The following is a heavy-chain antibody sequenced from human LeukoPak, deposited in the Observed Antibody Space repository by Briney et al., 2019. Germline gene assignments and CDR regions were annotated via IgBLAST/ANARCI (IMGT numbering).Heavy chain of an antibody. J-gene: IGHJ6*03. V-gene: IGHV4-4*07. CDR2: IYTSGST. CDR3: ARGARATVTRTYYYYYMDV. Sequence: TPSETLSLTCTVSGGSIISYYWTWIRQPAGKELEWIGRIYTSGSTNYNPSLKSRVTMSVDTSKNQFSLQLNSVTPEDTAVYYCARGARATVTRTYYYYYMDVWGKGTTVTVSS. CDR1: GGSIISYY. D-gene: IGHD4-17*01.